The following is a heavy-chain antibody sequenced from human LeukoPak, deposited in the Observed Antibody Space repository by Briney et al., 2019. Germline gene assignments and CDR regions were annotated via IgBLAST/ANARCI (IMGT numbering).Heavy chain of an antibody. CDR1: GDSVSSSTGT. CDR3: GRSVYFAEWFVP. Sequence: SQTLSLTCAIYGDSVSSSTGTWNWIPKSPSRGLEWVGRPYYSTEWHSDYTPSLKGRISIKPDTSKNQLSLQLDFVTPYDTGVYYCGRSVYFAEWFVPWGQGTLVTVSS. CDR2: PYYSTEWHS. D-gene: IGHD3-3*01. J-gene: IGHJ5*02. V-gene: IGHV6-1*01.